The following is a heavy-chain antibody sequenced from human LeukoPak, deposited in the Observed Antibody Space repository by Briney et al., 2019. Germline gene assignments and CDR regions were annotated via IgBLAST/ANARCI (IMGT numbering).Heavy chain of an antibody. J-gene: IGHJ3*02. V-gene: IGHV3-53*01. Sequence: GGSLRLSCAASGFTVSSNYMSWVRQAPGKGLEWVSVIYSGGRTYYADSVKGRFTISRGNSKNTLYVQMNSLRAEDTAVYYCARLMTTVVKNRWHAFDIWGQGTMVTVSS. D-gene: IGHD4-23*01. CDR2: IYSGGRT. CDR3: ARLMTTVVKNRWHAFDI. CDR1: GFTVSSNY.